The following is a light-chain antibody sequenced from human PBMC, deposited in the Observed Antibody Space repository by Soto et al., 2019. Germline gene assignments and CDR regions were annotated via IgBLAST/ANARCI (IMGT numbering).Light chain of an antibody. V-gene: IGKV1-16*02. CDR1: QDIRNY. CDR3: LQYHSYPLT. J-gene: IGKJ4*01. Sequence: DIQITQSPSSLSESVGDRVTITYQASQDIRNYLAWYQQKPGTAPTSLIYAASSLQSGVPSKFGGSGSGTDFTLTISSLQPESFATYYCLQYHSYPLTFGGGTKVDIK. CDR2: AAS.